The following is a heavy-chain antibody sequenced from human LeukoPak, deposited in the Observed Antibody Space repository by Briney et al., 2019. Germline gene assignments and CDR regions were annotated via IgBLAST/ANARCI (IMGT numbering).Heavy chain of an antibody. V-gene: IGHV3-9*01. CDR1: GFTFDDYA. CDR3: ARDHVAVAGPHDAFDI. Sequence: PGGSLRLSCAASGFTFDDYAMHWVRQAPGKGLEWVSGISWNSGTIAYADSVKGRFTISRDNAKNSLYLQMNSLRAEDTAVYYCARDHVAVAGPHDAFDIWGQGTMVTVSS. D-gene: IGHD6-19*01. J-gene: IGHJ3*02. CDR2: ISWNSGTI.